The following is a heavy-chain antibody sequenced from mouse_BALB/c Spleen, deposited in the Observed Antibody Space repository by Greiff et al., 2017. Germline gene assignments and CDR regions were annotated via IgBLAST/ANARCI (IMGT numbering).Heavy chain of an antibody. V-gene: IGHV5-4*02. D-gene: IGHD2-1*01. J-gene: IGHJ3*01. Sequence: EVQGVESGGGLVKPGGSLKLSCAASGFTFSDYYMYWVRQTPEKRLEWVATISDGGSYTYYPDSVKGRFTISRDNAKNNLYLQMSSLKSEDTAMYYCARGLSTMGFAYWGQGTLVTVSA. CDR2: ISDGGSYT. CDR3: ARGLSTMGFAY. CDR1: GFTFSDYY.